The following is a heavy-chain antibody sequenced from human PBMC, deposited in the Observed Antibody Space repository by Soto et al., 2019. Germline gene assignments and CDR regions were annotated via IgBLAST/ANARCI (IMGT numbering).Heavy chain of an antibody. V-gene: IGHV3-23*01. CDR2: IYGSGAGET. D-gene: IGHD4-17*01. CDR1: GFTFGSYT. Sequence: EVHLFESGGGLAQPGGSLRVSWAASGFTFGSYTMSWVRQTPGKALEWVSAIYGSGAGETFYAESVKGRFIISRDDSRNTLDLQMNNLRAEDSALYYCAKDRTPDGVWDLDYWGQGTPVTVSS. CDR3: AKDRTPDGVWDLDY. J-gene: IGHJ4*02.